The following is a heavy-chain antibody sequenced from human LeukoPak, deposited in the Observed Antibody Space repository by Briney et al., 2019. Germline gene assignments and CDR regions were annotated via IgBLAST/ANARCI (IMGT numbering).Heavy chain of an antibody. CDR2: INPNSGGT. CDR3: ARSGGSGSLDY. V-gene: IGHV1-2*02. Sequence: GASVKVSCKASGYTFTSYGISWVRQAPGQGLEWMGWINPNSGGTNYAQKFQGRVTMTRDTSISTAYMELSRLRSDDTAVYYCARSGGSGSLDYWGQGTLVTVSS. CDR1: GYTFTSYG. D-gene: IGHD3-10*01. J-gene: IGHJ4*02.